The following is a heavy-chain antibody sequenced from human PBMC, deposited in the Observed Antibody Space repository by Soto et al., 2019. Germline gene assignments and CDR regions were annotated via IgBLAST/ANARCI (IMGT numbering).Heavy chain of an antibody. V-gene: IGHV1-46*01. CDR3: ARDHNFGFILYAMDV. D-gene: IGHD2-15*01. CDR1: GYTFTSYS. CDR2: INPSSGRT. J-gene: IGHJ6*02. Sequence: ASVKVSCKASGYTFTSYSMHWVRQAPGQGLEWMGIINPSSGRTSYAQNFQGIVTMTSDTSPSIFDMEMCSLKTVDQDVYYSARDHNFGFILYAMDVWGQGTTVTVSS.